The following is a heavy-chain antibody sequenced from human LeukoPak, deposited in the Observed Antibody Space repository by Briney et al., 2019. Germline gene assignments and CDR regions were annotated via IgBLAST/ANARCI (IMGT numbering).Heavy chain of an antibody. J-gene: IGHJ4*02. CDR3: ARETYVSPRGFDH. CDR1: GGSISSGGYY. CDR2: IYTSGST. D-gene: IGHD3-10*02. Sequence: SQTLSLTCTVSGGSISSGGYYWSWIRQPAGKGLEWIGRIYTSGSTNYNPSLKSRVTISVDTSKNQFSLELISVTAADTAVYYCARETYVSPRGFDHWGQGTLVTVSS. V-gene: IGHV4-61*02.